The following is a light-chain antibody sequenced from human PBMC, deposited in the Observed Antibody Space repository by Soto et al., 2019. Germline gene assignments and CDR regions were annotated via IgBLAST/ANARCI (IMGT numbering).Light chain of an antibody. CDR1: QTIHSF. Sequence: EIHMSQSPSTLSASVGDRVTITCRASQTIHSFLAWYQQKAGKAPKLLIYDASNLESGVPSRFSGSGSGTEFTLTVSSLQPDDFATFYCQQFHSFPWTFGQGTKVDIK. CDR2: DAS. CDR3: QQFHSFPWT. V-gene: IGKV1-5*01. J-gene: IGKJ1*01.